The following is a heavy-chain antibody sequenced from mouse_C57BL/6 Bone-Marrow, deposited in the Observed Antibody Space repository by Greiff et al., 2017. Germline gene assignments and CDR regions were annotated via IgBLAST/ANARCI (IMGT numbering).Heavy chain of an antibody. CDR1: GFTFSSYA. J-gene: IGHJ3*01. V-gene: IGHV5-4*03. D-gene: IGHD2-3*01. CDR3: ARGNGYYVAWFAY. Sequence: EVKLMESGGGLVKPGGSLKLSCAASGFTFSSYAMSWVRQTPEKRLEWVATISDGGSYTYYPDNVKGRFTISRYNAKNNLYLQMSHLKSEDTAMYYCARGNGYYVAWFAYWGQGTLVTVSA. CDR2: ISDGGSYT.